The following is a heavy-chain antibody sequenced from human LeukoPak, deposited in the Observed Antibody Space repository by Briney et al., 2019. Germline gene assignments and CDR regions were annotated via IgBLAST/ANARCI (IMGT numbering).Heavy chain of an antibody. Sequence: GGSLRLSCAASGFTFSSNGMNWVRQATGKGLDFIAYISSTGVTIYYADSLKGRFTISRDNARNSLYLQMNSLRDEDTAVYFCARANSLMVRGVISYFDSWGQGTLVTVSS. CDR2: ISSTGVTI. V-gene: IGHV3-48*02. D-gene: IGHD3-10*01. CDR1: GFTFSSNG. CDR3: ARANSLMVRGVISYFDS. J-gene: IGHJ4*02.